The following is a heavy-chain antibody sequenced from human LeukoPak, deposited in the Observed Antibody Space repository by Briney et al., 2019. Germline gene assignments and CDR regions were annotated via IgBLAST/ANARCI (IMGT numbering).Heavy chain of an antibody. CDR1: GFTFSSYA. CDR3: AREVGATFYYFDY. V-gene: IGHV3-30-3*01. J-gene: IGHJ4*02. CDR2: ISYDGSNK. Sequence: PGGSLRLSCAASGFTFSSYAMHWVRQAPGKGLEWVAVISYDGSNKYYADSVKGRFTISRDNSKNTLYLQMNSLRAEDTAVYYCAREVGATFYYFDYWGQGTLVTVSS. D-gene: IGHD1-26*01.